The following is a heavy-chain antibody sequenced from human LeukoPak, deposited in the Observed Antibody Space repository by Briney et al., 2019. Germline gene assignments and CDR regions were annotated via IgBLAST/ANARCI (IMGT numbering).Heavy chain of an antibody. CDR1: GFTFSSYE. V-gene: IGHV3-48*03. Sequence: GGSLRLSCAASGFTFSSYEMNWVRQAPGKGLEWVSYISSSGSTIYYADSVKGRFTISRDYAKNSLYLQMNSLRAEDTAVYYCAELGITLIGGVWGKGTTVTISS. D-gene: IGHD3-10*02. J-gene: IGHJ6*04. CDR2: ISSSGSTI. CDR3: AELGITLIGGV.